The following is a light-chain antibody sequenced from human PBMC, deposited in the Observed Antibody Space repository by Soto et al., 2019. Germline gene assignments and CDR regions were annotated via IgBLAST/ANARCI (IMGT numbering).Light chain of an antibody. CDR1: QSVTSSY. CDR3: QHYGSSVTWT. CDR2: AAS. V-gene: IGKV3-20*01. J-gene: IGKJ1*01. Sequence: EVVLTQSPGTLSLSPGERATLSCRASQSVTSSYLAWYQQKPGQAPRLLIYAASSRATGIPDRFSGSGSGTDFTLSITRLEPEDFAVYYCQHYGSSVTWTCGQGTKVEIK.